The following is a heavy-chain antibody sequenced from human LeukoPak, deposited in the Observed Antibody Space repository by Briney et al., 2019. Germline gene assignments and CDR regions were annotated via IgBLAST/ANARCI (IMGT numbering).Heavy chain of an antibody. D-gene: IGHD4-23*01. CDR3: ARRKVHGGVDY. V-gene: IGHV4-38-2*02. CDR2: IYHSGST. J-gene: IGHJ4*02. CDR1: GYSISSGYY. Sequence: SETLSLTCTVSGYSISSGYYWGWIRQPPGKGLEWIGSIYHSGSTYYNPSLKSRVTISVDTSKNQFSLKLSSVTAADTAVYYCARRKVHGGVDYWGQGTLVTVSS.